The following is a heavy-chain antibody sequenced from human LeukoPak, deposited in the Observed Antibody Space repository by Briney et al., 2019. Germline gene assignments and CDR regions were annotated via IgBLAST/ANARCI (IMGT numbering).Heavy chain of an antibody. V-gene: IGHV1-69*05. Sequence: SVNVSCKASGGTLSSYAISWERQAPGQGLEWMGGNIPMFGTANYAQKFQGRVTITTDESTSTAYMELSSLRSEDTAVYYCAREGYCSGGSCYPRHYFDHWGQGILVTVSS. J-gene: IGHJ4*02. CDR3: AREGYCSGGSCYPRHYFDH. CDR1: GGTLSSYA. D-gene: IGHD2-15*01. CDR2: NIPMFGTA.